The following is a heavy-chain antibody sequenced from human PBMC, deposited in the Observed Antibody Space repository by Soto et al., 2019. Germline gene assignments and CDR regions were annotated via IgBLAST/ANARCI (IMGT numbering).Heavy chain of an antibody. CDR2: IIPILGIA. CDR1: GSTFSSYT. J-gene: IGHJ3*02. CDR3: ARDQLRYFDWLSPRDAFDI. D-gene: IGHD3-9*01. Sequence: ASVKVSCKASGSTFSSYTISCVRQAPGQGLEWMGRIIPILGIANYAQKFQGRVTITADKSTSTAYMELSSLRSEDTAVYYCARDQLRYFDWLSPRDAFDIWGQGTMVTVSS. V-gene: IGHV1-69*04.